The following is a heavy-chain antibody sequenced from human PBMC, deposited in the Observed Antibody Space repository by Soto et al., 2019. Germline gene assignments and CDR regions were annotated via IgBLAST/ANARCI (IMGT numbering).Heavy chain of an antibody. D-gene: IGHD6-6*01. V-gene: IGHV4-59*08. CDR3: ARVGSSIATRPFDY. CDR2: IYYSGST. Sequence: SETLSLTCAVSGVSISSYYWSWIRQPPGKGLEWIGYIYYSGSTYYNPSLKSRVTISVDTSKNQFSLKLSSVTAADTAVYYCARVGSSIATRPFDYWGQGTLVTVSS. CDR1: GVSISSYY. J-gene: IGHJ4*02.